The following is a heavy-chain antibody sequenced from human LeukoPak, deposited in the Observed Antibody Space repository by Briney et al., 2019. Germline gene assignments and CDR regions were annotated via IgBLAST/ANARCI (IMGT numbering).Heavy chain of an antibody. J-gene: IGHJ4*02. D-gene: IGHD5-24*01. CDR1: GYTFTSYA. Sequence: GASVKVSCKASGYTFTSYAMHWVRQAPGQRLEWMGWINAGNGDTKYSQKFQGRVTITRDTSASTAYVELSSLRSEDTAVYYCARDWAFRVEMATTLYYWGQGTLVTVSS. V-gene: IGHV1-3*01. CDR2: INAGNGDT. CDR3: ARDWAFRVEMATTLYY.